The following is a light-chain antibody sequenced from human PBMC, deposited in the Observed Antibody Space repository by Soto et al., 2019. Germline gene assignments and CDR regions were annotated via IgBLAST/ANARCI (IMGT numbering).Light chain of an antibody. Sequence: IVMTQSPATLSVSPGERATLSCRASQSVFSSLAWYQQKPGQAPRLLIYGAATRATGVPARFSGSGSGTEFTLTISSLQSEDFAVYYCQQYKNWPPLTFGGGTKVEIK. CDR3: QQYKNWPPLT. CDR2: GAA. V-gene: IGKV3-15*01. J-gene: IGKJ4*01. CDR1: QSVFSS.